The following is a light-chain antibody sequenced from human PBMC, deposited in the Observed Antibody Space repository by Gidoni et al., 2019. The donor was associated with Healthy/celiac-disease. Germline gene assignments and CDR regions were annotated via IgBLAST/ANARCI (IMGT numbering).Light chain of an antibody. CDR2: RAS. CDR1: KSISSW. Sequence: DIQMTPSPSTLSASVGDRVTITCRASKSISSWLAWYQQKPGKAPKLLIYRASSLESGVPSRFSGSGSGTEFTLTISSLQPDDFATYYCQQYNTPMYTFGQGTKLEIK. J-gene: IGKJ2*01. V-gene: IGKV1-5*03. CDR3: QQYNTPMYT.